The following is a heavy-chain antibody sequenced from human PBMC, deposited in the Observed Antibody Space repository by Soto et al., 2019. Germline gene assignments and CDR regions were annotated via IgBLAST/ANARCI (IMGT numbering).Heavy chain of an antibody. CDR3: ARVGYCSGGSCLPYFDY. J-gene: IGHJ4*02. CDR2: ISAYNGNT. V-gene: IGHV1-18*01. CDR1: GYTFTSYG. Sequence: ASVKVSCKASGYTFTSYGISWVRQAPGQGLEWMGWISAYNGNTNYAQKLQGRGTMTTDTSTSTAYMELRSLRSDDTAVYYCARVGYCSGGSCLPYFDYWGQGTLVTVSS. D-gene: IGHD2-15*01.